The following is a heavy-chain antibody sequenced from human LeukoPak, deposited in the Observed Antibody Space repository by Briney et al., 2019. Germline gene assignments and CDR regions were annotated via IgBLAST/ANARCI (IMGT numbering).Heavy chain of an antibody. V-gene: IGHV4-59*01. CDR3: ATAGPYGGNSPYYFDS. CDR2: IYYSGST. Sequence: PSETLSLTCTVSGGSIRSYYWSWIRQSPGKGLEWIGYIYYSGSTNYNPSLKSRVSISVDTSKNQFSLKLSSVTAADTAVYYCATAGPYGGNSPYYFDSWGQGTLVTVSS. J-gene: IGHJ4*02. CDR1: GGSIRSYY. D-gene: IGHD4-23*01.